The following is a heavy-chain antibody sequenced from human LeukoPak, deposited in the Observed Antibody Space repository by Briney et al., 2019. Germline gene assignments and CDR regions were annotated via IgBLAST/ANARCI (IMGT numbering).Heavy chain of an antibody. CDR3: ARAGYDSSGYYTYYFDC. CDR2: IYHSGST. D-gene: IGHD3-22*01. J-gene: IGHJ4*02. V-gene: IGHV4-31*03. CDR1: GGSISSGGYY. Sequence: PSETLSLTCTVSGGSISSGGYYWTWIRQHPGKGLEWIGYIYHSGSTIYNPSLKSRVTISVDTSKNQFSLKLSSVTAADTAVYYCARAGYDSSGYYTYYFDCWGQGTLVTVS.